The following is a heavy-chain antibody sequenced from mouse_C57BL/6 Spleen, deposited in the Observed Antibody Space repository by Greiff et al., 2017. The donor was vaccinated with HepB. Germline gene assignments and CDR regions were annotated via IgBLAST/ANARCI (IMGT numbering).Heavy chain of an antibody. Sequence: EVQLQQSGPELVKPGASVKISCKASGYTFTDYYMNWVKQSHGKSLEWIGDINPNNGGTSYNQKFKGKATLTVDKSSSTAYMELRSLTSEDSAVYYCARDYYGGDYFDYWGQGTTLTVSS. CDR3: ARDYYGGDYFDY. CDR2: INPNNGGT. D-gene: IGHD1-1*01. J-gene: IGHJ2*01. V-gene: IGHV1-26*01. CDR1: GYTFTDYY.